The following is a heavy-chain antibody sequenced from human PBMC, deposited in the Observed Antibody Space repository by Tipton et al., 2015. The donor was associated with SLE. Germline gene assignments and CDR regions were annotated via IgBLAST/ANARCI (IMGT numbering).Heavy chain of an antibody. V-gene: IGHV4-59*04. J-gene: IGHJ3*02. CDR2: IYYSGST. CDR1: GGSISSHY. CDR3: ARRSIVVVIAIYDAFDI. Sequence: TLSLTCTVSGGSISSHYWSWIRQPPGKGLEWIGSIYYSGSTYYNPSLKSRVTISVDTSKNQFSLKLSSVTAADTAVYYCARRSIVVVIAIYDAFDIWGQGTMVTVSS. D-gene: IGHD2-21*01.